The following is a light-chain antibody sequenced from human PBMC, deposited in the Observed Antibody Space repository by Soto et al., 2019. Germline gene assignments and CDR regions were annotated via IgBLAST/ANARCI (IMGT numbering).Light chain of an antibody. CDR3: QQYFSPPT. CDR1: QSVLSNSNNQNY. CDR2: WAS. Sequence: DIVMTQSPDSLAVSLGERATINCKSSQSVLSNSNNQNYLAWYQQKPGQPPKLLIYWASTRESGVPDRFSGSVYGIDFPPTGSSLQAEEVAVYYCQQYFSPPTCGGGTKVEI. J-gene: IGKJ4*01. V-gene: IGKV4-1*01.